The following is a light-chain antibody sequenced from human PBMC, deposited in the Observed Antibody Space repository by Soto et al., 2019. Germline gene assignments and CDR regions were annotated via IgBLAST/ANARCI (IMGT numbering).Light chain of an antibody. J-gene: IGLJ3*02. CDR3: AAWDDSLNGGV. CDR2: SND. CDR1: SSNIGSNT. V-gene: IGLV1-44*01. Sequence: QSVLTQAPSASGTPGQRVTISCSGSSSNIGSNTVSWYQQVPGTAPKLLIYSNDQRPSGVPDRFSGSKSGTSASLAIGGLQSEDEADYDCAAWDDSLNGGVFGGGTKLTVL.